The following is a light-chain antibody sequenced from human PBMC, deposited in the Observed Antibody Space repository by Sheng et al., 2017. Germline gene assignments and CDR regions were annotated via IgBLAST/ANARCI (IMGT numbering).Light chain of an antibody. J-gene: IGKJ3*01. CDR2: ASS. CDR1: QPVSTW. V-gene: IGKV1-12*01. CDR3: QQANSFPPT. Sequence: DIQMTQSPSSVSASVGDRVTITCRASQPVSTWLAWYQQKPGKAPKLLIYASSSLQSGVPSRFSGNRSGTNYTLSISSLQPEDFATYYCQQANSFPPTFGPGTKIDVK.